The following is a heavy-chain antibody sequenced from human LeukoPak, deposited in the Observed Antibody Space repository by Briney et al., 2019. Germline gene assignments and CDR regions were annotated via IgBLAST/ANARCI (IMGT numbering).Heavy chain of an antibody. J-gene: IGHJ6*04. CDR3: ASRGYCSSTSCYGREYYYGMDV. V-gene: IGHV1-69*06. CDR2: IIPIFGTA. Sequence: ASVKVSCKASGGTFSSYAISWVRQAPGQGLEWMGGIIPIFGTANYAQKFQGRVTITADKSTSTAYMELSSLRSEDTAVYYCASRGYCSSTSCYGREYYYGMDVWGKGTTVTVSS. D-gene: IGHD2-2*01. CDR1: GGTFSSYA.